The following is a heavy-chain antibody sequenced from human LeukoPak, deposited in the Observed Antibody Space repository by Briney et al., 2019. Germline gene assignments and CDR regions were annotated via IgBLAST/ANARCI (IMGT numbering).Heavy chain of an antibody. D-gene: IGHD6-19*01. CDR3: ARMNSDWYFDP. CDR2: MYYSGNT. CDR1: GGSISSSSYY. Sequence: SETLSLTCTVSGGSISSSSYYWGWIRQPPGKGLAWIASMYYSGNTYHNPSLKIRVTISVHTSKNQFSLNLSSVTAADTAVYYCARMNSDWYFDPWGQVTLVTVSS. V-gene: IGHV4-39*01. J-gene: IGHJ5*02.